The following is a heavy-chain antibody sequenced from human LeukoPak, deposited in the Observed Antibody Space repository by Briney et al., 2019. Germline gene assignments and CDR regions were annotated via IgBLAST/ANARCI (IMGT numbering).Heavy chain of an antibody. D-gene: IGHD3-3*01. CDR2: ISAYNGNT. J-gene: IGHJ4*02. CDR1: GYTFTSYG. V-gene: IGHV1-18*01. CDR3: AREGVSYYDFWSGYLGDY. Sequence: ASVKVSCKASGYTFTSYGISWVRQAPGQGVEGMGWISAYNGNTNYAQKLQGRVTMTTDTSTSTAYMELRSLRSDDTAVYYCAREGVSYYDFWSGYLGDYWGQGTLVTVSS.